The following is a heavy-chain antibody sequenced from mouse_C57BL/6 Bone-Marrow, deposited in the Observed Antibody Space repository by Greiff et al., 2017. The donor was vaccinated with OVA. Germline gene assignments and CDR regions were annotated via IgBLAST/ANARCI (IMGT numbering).Heavy chain of an antibody. CDR1: GYTFTSYT. V-gene: IGHV1-4*01. CDR2: INPSSGYT. Sequence: VQLQQSGAELARPGASVKMSCKASGYTFTSYTMHWVKQRPGQGLEWIGYINPSSGYTKYNQKFKDKATLTADKSSSTAYMQLSSLTSEDSAVYYWARNDDGSSYDFDYWGQGTTLTVSS. CDR3: ARNDDGSSYDFDY. J-gene: IGHJ2*01. D-gene: IGHD1-1*01.